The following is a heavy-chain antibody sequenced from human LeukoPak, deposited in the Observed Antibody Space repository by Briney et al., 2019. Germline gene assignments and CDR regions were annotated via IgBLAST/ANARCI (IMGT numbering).Heavy chain of an antibody. J-gene: IGHJ4*02. D-gene: IGHD3-22*01. V-gene: IGHV4-39*01. CDR3: ARSHPDYYDSSGYLFDY. Sequence: SETLSLTCTVSGGSISSSSYYWGWIRQPPGKGLEWIGSIYYSGSTYYNPSLKSRVTISVDTSKYQFSLKLSSVTAADTAVYYCARSHPDYYDSSGYLFDYWGQGTLVTVSS. CDR1: GGSISSSSYY. CDR2: IYYSGST.